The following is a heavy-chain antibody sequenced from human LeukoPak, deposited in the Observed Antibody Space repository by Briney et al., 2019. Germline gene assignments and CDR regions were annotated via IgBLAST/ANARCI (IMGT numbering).Heavy chain of an antibody. J-gene: IGHJ4*02. Sequence: SETLSLTCTVSGGSISSGAYYWSWIRQHPGKGLEWIGYIYYSGSTYYNPSLKSRVTISIDTSKNQFSLNLSSVTAADTAVYYCARAQYSSSYFDYWGQGTLVTVSS. CDR2: IYYSGST. CDR3: ARAQYSSSYFDY. D-gene: IGHD6-6*01. V-gene: IGHV4-31*03. CDR1: GGSISSGAYY.